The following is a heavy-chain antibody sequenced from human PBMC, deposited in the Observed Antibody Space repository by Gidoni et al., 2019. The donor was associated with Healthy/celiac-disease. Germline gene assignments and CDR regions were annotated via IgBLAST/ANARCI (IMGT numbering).Heavy chain of an antibody. CDR2: IWYDGSNK. Sequence: QVQLVESGGGVVQPGRSLRLSCAASGFPFSRYGMHGVRQAPGQGLEWVAVIWYDGSNKYYADSVKGRFTISRDNSKNTLYLQMNSLRAEDTAVYYCARVRIVGARTDAFDIWGQGTMVTVSS. D-gene: IGHD1-26*01. CDR3: ARVRIVGARTDAFDI. J-gene: IGHJ3*02. V-gene: IGHV3-33*01. CDR1: GFPFSRYG.